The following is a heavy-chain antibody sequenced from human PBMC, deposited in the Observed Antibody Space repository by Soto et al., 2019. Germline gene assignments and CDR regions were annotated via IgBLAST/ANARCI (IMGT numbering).Heavy chain of an antibody. D-gene: IGHD6-19*01. CDR2: ISYDGSLK. V-gene: IGHV3-30*18. CDR3: AKEIIAVSGPWDFDN. Sequence: QVQLVESGGGVVQPGRSLRLSCVASGFTFSSYGMSWVRQAPGKGLEWVAIISYDGSLKYYGDSVKGRFTISRDNSRNTLYLQMNSLRAEDTDVYYCAKEIIAVSGPWDFDNWGQRTLVTVSS. CDR1: GFTFSSYG. J-gene: IGHJ4*02.